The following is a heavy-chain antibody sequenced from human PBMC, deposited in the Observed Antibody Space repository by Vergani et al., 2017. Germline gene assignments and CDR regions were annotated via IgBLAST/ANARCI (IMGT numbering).Heavy chain of an antibody. CDR2: IYYSGST. CDR1: GGSFNTYY. D-gene: IGHD6-13*01. Sequence: QVQLEESGPGLVKPSETLSLTCTVSGGSFNTYYWSWIRQSPGKGLEWIGYIYYSGSTYYNPSLKSRVTISVDTSKNQFSLKLSSMTAADTAVYYCARGSRAEGGSGPDKWGQGTLVTVSS. J-gene: IGHJ4*02. CDR3: ARGSRAEGGSGPDK. V-gene: IGHV4-59*06.